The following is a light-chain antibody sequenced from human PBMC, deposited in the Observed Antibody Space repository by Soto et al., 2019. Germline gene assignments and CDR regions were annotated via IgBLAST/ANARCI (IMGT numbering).Light chain of an antibody. Sequence: EIVLTQSPATLSLSPGERATLSCRASHSVSSYLAWYQQKPGQAPRLLIYDTSKRATGIPARFSGSGSGTGFTFTLTISSLQPEDFATYYCLQDFQYPRTFGQGTTV. J-gene: IGKJ1*01. CDR2: DTS. CDR3: LQDFQYPRT. CDR1: HSVSSY. V-gene: IGKV3-11*01.